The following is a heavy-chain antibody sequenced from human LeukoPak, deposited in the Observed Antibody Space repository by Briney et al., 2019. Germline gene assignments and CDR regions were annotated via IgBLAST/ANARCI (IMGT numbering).Heavy chain of an antibody. J-gene: IGHJ3*01. CDR2: ISHYSTST. CDR1: GFIFSISD. Sequence: PGGSLRLSCAASGFIFSISDMNWVRQAPGKGLEWISYISHYSTSTYYADSVTGRFTISRDNAKNSLFLQMNSLRPDDTGTYYCASLLVGGTRRNWDPLDVWGQGTMVTVSS. V-gene: IGHV3-48*01. CDR3: ASLLVGGTRRNWDPLDV. D-gene: IGHD1-26*01.